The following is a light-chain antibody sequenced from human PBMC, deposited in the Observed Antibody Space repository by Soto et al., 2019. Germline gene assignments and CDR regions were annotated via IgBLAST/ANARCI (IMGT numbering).Light chain of an antibody. J-gene: IGLJ1*01. V-gene: IGLV2-14*01. CDR1: SSDVGGYNY. CDR2: DVS. Sequence: QSALTQPASVSGSPGQSITISCTGTSSDVGGYNYVSWYQQHPGKAPKLMIYDVSNRPSGVSNRFSGSKSGNTASLTISGLQSEDEADYYCSSYTCGSTLEVFGTGTKLTVL. CDR3: SSYTCGSTLEV.